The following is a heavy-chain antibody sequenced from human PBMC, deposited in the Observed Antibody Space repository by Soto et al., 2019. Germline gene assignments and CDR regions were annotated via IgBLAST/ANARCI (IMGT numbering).Heavy chain of an antibody. CDR2: ISSSTSYM. V-gene: IGHV3-21*01. CDR1: GFTFSSYS. Sequence: EVQLVESGGGLVKPGGSLRLSCAASGFTFSSYSMNWVRQAPGKGLEWVSSISSSTSYMYYADSVKGRFTISRDNARNSMYLKMNSLSAEDTAVYYCARFRRDGYNLDYWGQGTLVTVSS. CDR3: ARFRRDGYNLDY. D-gene: IGHD5-12*01. J-gene: IGHJ4*02.